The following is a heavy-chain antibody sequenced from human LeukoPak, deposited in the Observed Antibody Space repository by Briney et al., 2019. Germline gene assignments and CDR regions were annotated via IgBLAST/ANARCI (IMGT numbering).Heavy chain of an antibody. CDR1: GGSFSGYY. CDR3: ARGGCSGGSCYPATVDAFDI. V-gene: IGHV4-34*01. J-gene: IGHJ3*02. CDR2: INHSGST. Sequence: PSETLSLTCAVYGGSFSGYYWSWIRQAPGNGLEWIGEINHSGSTNYNPSLKSRVTISVDTSKNQFSLKLSSVTAADTAVYYCARGGCSGGSCYPATVDAFDIWGQGTMVTVSS. D-gene: IGHD2-15*01.